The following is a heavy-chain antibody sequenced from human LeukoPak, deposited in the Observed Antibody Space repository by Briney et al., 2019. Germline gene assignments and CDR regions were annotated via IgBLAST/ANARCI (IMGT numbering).Heavy chain of an antibody. CDR3: ARHGSDIVVVPAAIDY. CDR2: IYYSGST. Sequence: SETLSLTCTVSGGSMSSSSYCWGWIRQPPGKGLEWIGSIYYSGSTYYNPSLKSRVTISVDTSKNQFSLKLSSVTAADTAVYYCARHGSDIVVVPAAIDYWGLGTLVTVSS. V-gene: IGHV4-39*01. CDR1: GGSMSSSSYC. J-gene: IGHJ4*02. D-gene: IGHD2-2*01.